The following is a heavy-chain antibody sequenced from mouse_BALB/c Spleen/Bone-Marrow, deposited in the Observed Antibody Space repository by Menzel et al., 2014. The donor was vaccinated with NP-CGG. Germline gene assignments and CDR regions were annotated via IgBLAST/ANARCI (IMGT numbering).Heavy chain of an antibody. CDR2: ISGGGSYT. J-gene: IGHJ3*01. D-gene: IGHD2-4*01. V-gene: IGHV5-9-2*01. Sequence: EVKLVESGGGLVKSGGSLKLSCAASGFSFNSYGMSWVRQTPEKRLEWVATISGGGSYTFYPGSVKGRFTISRDNAKNNLYLQLSSLRSEDTALYYCARHAYYDQTGVSFVYWGQGTLVTVSA. CDR1: GFSFNSYG. CDR3: ARHAYYDQTGVSFVY.